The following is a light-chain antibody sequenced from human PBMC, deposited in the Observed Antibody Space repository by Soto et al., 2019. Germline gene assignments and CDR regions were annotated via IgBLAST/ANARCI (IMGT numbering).Light chain of an antibody. J-gene: IGLJ3*02. CDR3: SSYTSSSTRV. CDR1: SSDVGGYNY. Sequence: QSALTQPASVSGSPGQSITISCTGTSSDVGGYNYVSWYQQHPGKAPKLMIYEVSNRPSGVSNPFSGSKSGNTASLTISGLQAEDEAHYYCSSYTSSSTRVFGGGTKLTVL. CDR2: EVS. V-gene: IGLV2-14*01.